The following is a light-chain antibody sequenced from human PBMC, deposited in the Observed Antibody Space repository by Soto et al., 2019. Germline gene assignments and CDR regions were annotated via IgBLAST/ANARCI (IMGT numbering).Light chain of an antibody. CDR1: QSVSSS. J-gene: IGKJ1*01. CDR3: QQYGSSPQT. Sequence: FVVTQSPDTLSLSPGETATLSCRASQSVSSSVAWYQHKPGQSPRLVVYSGYKRSPGIPARFSGSGSGTDFTLTISRLEPEDFAVYYCQQYGSSPQTFGQGTKVDIK. V-gene: IGKV3-20*01. CDR2: SGY.